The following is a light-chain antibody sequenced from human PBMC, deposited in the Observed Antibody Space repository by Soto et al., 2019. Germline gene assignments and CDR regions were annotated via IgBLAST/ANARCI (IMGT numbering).Light chain of an antibody. V-gene: IGKV1-5*03. CDR3: QQYNSYSWT. Sequence: GDRVTITCRASQRISSWLAWYQQKPGKAPKLLIYKASSLESGVPSRFSGGGSGTEFTLTISSLQPDDFATYYCQQYNSYSWTFGQGTKVEIK. CDR1: QRISSW. J-gene: IGKJ1*01. CDR2: KAS.